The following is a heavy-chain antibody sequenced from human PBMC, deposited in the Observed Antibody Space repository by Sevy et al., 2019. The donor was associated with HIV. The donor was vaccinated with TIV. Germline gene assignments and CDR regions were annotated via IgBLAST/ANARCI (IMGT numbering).Heavy chain of an antibody. J-gene: IGHJ6*02. CDR2: ISSSSSYI. D-gene: IGHD6-13*01. CDR3: ARDLTSSWYRYYYYGMDV. Sequence: GGSLRLSCAASGFTFSSYSMNWVRQAPGKGLEWVSSISSSSSYIYYADSVKGRFTITRDNAKNSLYLQMNSLRAEDTAVYYGARDLTSSWYRYYYYGMDVWGQGTTVTVSS. CDR1: GFTFSSYS. V-gene: IGHV3-21*01.